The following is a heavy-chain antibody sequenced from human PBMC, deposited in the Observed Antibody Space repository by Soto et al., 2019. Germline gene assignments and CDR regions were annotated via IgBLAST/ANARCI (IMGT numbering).Heavy chain of an antibody. V-gene: IGHV2-70*01. CDR1: GFSLSTSGMC. D-gene: IGHD3-10*01. J-gene: IGHJ4*02. CDR3: ARSRQSGFGELLAPFDY. CDR2: IDWDDDK. Sequence: SGPTLVNPTQTLTLTCTFSGFSLSTSGMCVSWIRQPPGKALEWLALIDWDDDKYYSTSLKTRLTISKDTSKNQVVLTMTNMDPVDTATYYCARSRQSGFGELLAPFDYWGQGTLVTVSS.